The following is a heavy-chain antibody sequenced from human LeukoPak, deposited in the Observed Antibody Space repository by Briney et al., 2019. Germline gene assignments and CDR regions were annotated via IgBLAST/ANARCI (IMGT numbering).Heavy chain of an antibody. CDR2: INTDGSST. CDR3: ARDLQAYYYDSSGYL. Sequence: GGSLRLSCAASGFTFSSYWMHWVRQAPGKGLVWVSRINTDGSSTSYADSVKGRSTISRDNAKNTLYLQMNSLRAEDTAVYYCARDLQAYYYDSSGYLWGQGTLVTVAS. D-gene: IGHD3-22*01. J-gene: IGHJ4*02. CDR1: GFTFSSYW. V-gene: IGHV3-74*01.